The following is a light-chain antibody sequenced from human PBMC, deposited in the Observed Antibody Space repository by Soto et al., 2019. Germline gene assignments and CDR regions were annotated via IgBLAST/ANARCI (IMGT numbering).Light chain of an antibody. Sequence: VMTQSPTTLSVSPGERATLSCRASQSVSSNLAWYQQKPGQAPKLLIYDASTRATGIPARFSGSGSGTEFTLTISSLQSEDYAVYYCHQYNNWPPWTFGQGTKV. CDR3: HQYNNWPPWT. J-gene: IGKJ1*01. CDR1: QSVSSN. V-gene: IGKV3D-15*01. CDR2: DAS.